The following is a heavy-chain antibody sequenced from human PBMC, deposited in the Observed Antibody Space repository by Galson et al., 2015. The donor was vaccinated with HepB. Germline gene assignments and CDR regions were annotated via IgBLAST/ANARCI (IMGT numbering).Heavy chain of an antibody. Sequence: PGKGLEWIGEITHSGSTHSTPSLKSRVTISMDTSKNQFSLKVRSVTAADTAVYYCARGKGRQLLLDYHYYGMDVWGQGTTVTVSS. CDR2: ITHSGST. D-gene: IGHD3-3*01. V-gene: IGHV4-34*01. CDR3: ARGKGRQLLLDYHYYGMDV. J-gene: IGHJ6*01.